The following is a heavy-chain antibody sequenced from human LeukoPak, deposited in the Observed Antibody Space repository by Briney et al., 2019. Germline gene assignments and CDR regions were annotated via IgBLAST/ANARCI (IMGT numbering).Heavy chain of an antibody. CDR1: RFTFSSYK. J-gene: IGHJ4*02. D-gene: IGHD2-15*01. CDR2: ISSSSSYI. Sequence: RGGSLRLSCAASRFTFSSYKVNWVRQAPGKGLEWVSSISSSSSYIYYADPVKGRFTISRDNARNSLYLQMNSLRAEDTAVYYCARESGSGEFDYWGQGTLVTVAS. CDR3: ARESGSGEFDY. V-gene: IGHV3-21*01.